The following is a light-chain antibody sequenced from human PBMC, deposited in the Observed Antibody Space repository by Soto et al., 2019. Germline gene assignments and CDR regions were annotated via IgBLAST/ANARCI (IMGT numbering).Light chain of an antibody. V-gene: IGLV3-1*01. CDR3: QAWESGTVV. CDR1: TLGSKF. Sequence: SYELTQPPSVSVSPGQTANITCSGNTLGSKFVFWYQQKAGQSPMVVIYEDTKRPSGIPERFSGSNSGNTATLTISGTQDIDEADFYCQAWESGTVVFGGGTKVTVL. J-gene: IGLJ2*01. CDR2: EDT.